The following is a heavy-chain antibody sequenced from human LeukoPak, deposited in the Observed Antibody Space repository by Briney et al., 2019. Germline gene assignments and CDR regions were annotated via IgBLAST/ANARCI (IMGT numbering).Heavy chain of an antibody. V-gene: IGHV4-30-4*01. CDR3: ARVPYYYDSRWPPWFDP. J-gene: IGHJ5*02. CDR1: GGSISSGDYY. D-gene: IGHD3-22*01. CDR2: IYYSGST. Sequence: PSQTLSLTCTVSGGSISSGDYYWSWIRQPPGKGLEWIGYIYYSGSTYYNPSLKSRVTISVDTSKNQFSLKLSSVTAADTAVYYCARVPYYYDSRWPPWFDPWGQGTLVTVSS.